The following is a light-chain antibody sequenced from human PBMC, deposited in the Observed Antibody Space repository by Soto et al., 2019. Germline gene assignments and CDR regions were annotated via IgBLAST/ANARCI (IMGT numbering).Light chain of an antibody. J-gene: IGKJ5*01. CDR3: QQYRSYPIT. Sequence: DIQMTQSPSSLSASVGDRVTITCRASQDINNYLAWFQQKPGKAPKSLIYAASRLQSGVPSKFSGSGSGTDFTLTISNLQPEDFATYYCQQYRSYPITFGQGTRLQIK. V-gene: IGKV1-16*02. CDR1: QDINNY. CDR2: AAS.